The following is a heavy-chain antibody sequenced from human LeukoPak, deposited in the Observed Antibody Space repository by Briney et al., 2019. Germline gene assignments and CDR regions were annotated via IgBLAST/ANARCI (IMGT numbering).Heavy chain of an antibody. D-gene: IGHD3-22*01. CDR3: VKDRPNYYESNGDYYKRDGDF. CDR1: GFTFHNFA. CDR2: ISSSGEFT. J-gene: IGHJ4*02. Sequence: PGGSLRLSCAASGFTFHNFAMSWVRQAPGKGLEWVSSISSSGEFTFHADSVKGRFTIFRDNSRYTLYLQMNSLRAEDAAMYYCVKDRPNYYESNGDYYKRDGDFWGQGTLVTVSA. V-gene: IGHV3-23*01.